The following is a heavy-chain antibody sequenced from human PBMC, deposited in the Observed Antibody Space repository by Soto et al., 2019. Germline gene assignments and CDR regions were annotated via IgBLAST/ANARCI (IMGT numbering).Heavy chain of an antibody. D-gene: IGHD4-17*01. CDR2: IKQDGSEK. V-gene: IGHV3-7*01. Sequence: GGSLRLSCAASGFTFSSYWMSWVRQAPGKGLEWVANIKQDGSEKYYVDSVKGRFTISRDNAKNSLYLQMNSLRAEDTAVYYCAREVGDYGGKAYYYYYYGMDVWGQGTTVTVSS. J-gene: IGHJ6*02. CDR3: AREVGDYGGKAYYYYYYGMDV. CDR1: GFTFSSYW.